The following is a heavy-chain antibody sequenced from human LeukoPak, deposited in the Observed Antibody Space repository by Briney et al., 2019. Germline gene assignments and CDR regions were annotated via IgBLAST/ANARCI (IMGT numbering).Heavy chain of an antibody. D-gene: IGHD6-13*01. CDR1: GGSISSYC. J-gene: IGHJ5*01. V-gene: IGHV4-59*01. Sequence: PSETLSLTCTVSGGSISSYCWHWIRQPPGKGLEWIGCIYDSGTTNYNPSLKSRVTISGDTSKNQFSLKLSSVTAADTAVYFRARTGQQLVFASWGQGTLVTISS. CDR3: ARTGQQLVFAS. CDR2: IYDSGTT.